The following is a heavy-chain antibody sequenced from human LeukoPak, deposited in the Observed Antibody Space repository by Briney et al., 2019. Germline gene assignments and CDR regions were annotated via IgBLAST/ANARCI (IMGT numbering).Heavy chain of an antibody. CDR2: ISYDGSNK. Sequence: GGSLRLYCAASGFTFSSYAMLWVRQAPGKGLVGVAVISYDGSNKYYADSVKGRFTISRDNSKNTLYLQMNSLRAEDTAAYYCASLWFGELPFDYWGQGTLVTVSS. V-gene: IGHV3-30*04. J-gene: IGHJ4*02. D-gene: IGHD3-10*01. CDR1: GFTFSSYA. CDR3: ASLWFGELPFDY.